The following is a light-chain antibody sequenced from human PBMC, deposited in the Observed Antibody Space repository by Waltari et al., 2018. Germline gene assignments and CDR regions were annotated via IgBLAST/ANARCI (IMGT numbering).Light chain of an antibody. CDR1: RSPIGARYD. V-gene: IGLV1-40*01. Sequence: QSVLTQPPSASRAPGQRVTISCPGRRSPIGARYDVPWYQQLPGTAPKLLIYGNSNRPSGVPDRFSGSKSGTSASLAITGLQAEDEADYYCQSYDSSLSGSVFGGGTKLTVL. J-gene: IGLJ3*02. CDR3: QSYDSSLSGSV. CDR2: GNS.